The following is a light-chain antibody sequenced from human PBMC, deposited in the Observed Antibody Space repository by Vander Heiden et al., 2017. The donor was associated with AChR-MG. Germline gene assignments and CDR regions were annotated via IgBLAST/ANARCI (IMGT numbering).Light chain of an antibody. V-gene: IGLV1-44*01. CDR2: RNN. CDR1: ISNIGSNI. Sequence: QSVLTQPPSASGTPGQRVTLSCSGSISNIGSNIVNWYQQLPGTAPKLGLHRNNQRPSGVPDRISGSKSGTSASLVISGLQSEDEGDYYCAAWDDSLNGGVFGGGTKLTVL. CDR3: AAWDDSLNGGV. J-gene: IGLJ3*02.